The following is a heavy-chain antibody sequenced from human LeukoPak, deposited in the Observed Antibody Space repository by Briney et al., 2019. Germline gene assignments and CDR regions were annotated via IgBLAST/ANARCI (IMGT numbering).Heavy chain of an antibody. CDR3: ARGEDYGTNSFDY. J-gene: IGHJ4*02. Sequence: GGSLRLSCAASGFTFSSYEMNWVRQAPGKGLEWVSYISSSGSTIYYADSVKGRFTISRDNAKNSLYLQMNSLRAEDTAVYYCARGEDYGTNSFDYWGQGTLVTVSS. D-gene: IGHD4-17*01. CDR2: ISSSGSTI. CDR1: GFTFSSYE. V-gene: IGHV3-48*03.